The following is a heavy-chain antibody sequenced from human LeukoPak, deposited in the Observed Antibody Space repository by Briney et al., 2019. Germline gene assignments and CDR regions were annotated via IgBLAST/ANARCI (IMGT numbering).Heavy chain of an antibody. CDR1: GYTFTSYY. CDR2: INPSGGST. Sequence: ASVKVSCKASGYTFTSYYMHWVRQAPGQGLEWMGIINPSGGSTSYAQKFQGRVTMTRDTSISTAYTELSRLRSDDTAVYYCARDRKQWLKNWFDPWGQGTLVTVSS. J-gene: IGHJ5*02. V-gene: IGHV1-46*01. CDR3: ARDRKQWLKNWFDP. D-gene: IGHD6-19*01.